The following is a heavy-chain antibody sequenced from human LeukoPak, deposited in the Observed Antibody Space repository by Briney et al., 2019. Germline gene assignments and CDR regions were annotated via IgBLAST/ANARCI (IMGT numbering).Heavy chain of an antibody. D-gene: IGHD6-19*01. Sequence: GGSLRLSCAASGFTFDDYAMHWVRQAPGKGLEWVSGISWNSGSIGYADSVKGRFTISRDNAKNSLYLQMNSLRAEDTALYYCAKDLRRAVAGTVDYWGQGTLVTVSS. V-gene: IGHV3-9*01. CDR1: GFTFDDYA. CDR3: AKDLRRAVAGTVDY. J-gene: IGHJ4*02. CDR2: ISWNSGSI.